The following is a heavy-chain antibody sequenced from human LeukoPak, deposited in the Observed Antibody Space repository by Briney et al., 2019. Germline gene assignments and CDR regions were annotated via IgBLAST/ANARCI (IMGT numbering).Heavy chain of an antibody. J-gene: IGHJ4*02. V-gene: IGHV1-18*04. Sequence: GASVKVSCKASGYTFANYYMHWVRQAPGQGLEWMGWISAYNGNTNYAQKLQGRVTMTTDTSTSTAYMELRSLRSDDTAVYYCARDARRLDYGVQNDYWGQGTLVTVSS. CDR2: ISAYNGNT. D-gene: IGHD4-17*01. CDR3: ARDARRLDYGVQNDY. CDR1: GYTFANYY.